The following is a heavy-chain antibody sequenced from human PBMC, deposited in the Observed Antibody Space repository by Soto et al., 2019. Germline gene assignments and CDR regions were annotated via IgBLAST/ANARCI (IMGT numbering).Heavy chain of an antibody. CDR1: GYTFTSYG. CDR3: ARSYDFWSGYYGFDY. J-gene: IGHJ4*02. D-gene: IGHD3-3*01. CDR2: ISAYNGNT. V-gene: IGHV1-18*01. Sequence: ASVTVSCETSGYTFTSYGISWVRQAPGQGLEWMGWISAYNGNTNYAQKLQGRVTMTTDTSTSTAYMELRSLRSDDTAVYYCARSYDFWSGYYGFDYWGQGTLVTVSS.